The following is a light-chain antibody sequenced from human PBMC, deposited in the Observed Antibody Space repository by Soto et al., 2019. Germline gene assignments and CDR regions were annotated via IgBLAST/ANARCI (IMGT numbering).Light chain of an antibody. CDR2: DTS. CDR3: QQYQNSPRT. CDR1: QSVGGNS. Sequence: ETVLTQSPGTLSLSPGERATVSCRASQSVGGNSLAWYQQRPGQAPRLLIYDTSKSATGIPGRFSGSGSGTDFTLTISRLEPADFAVYYCQQYQNSPRTFGQGTKVDIK. J-gene: IGKJ1*01. V-gene: IGKV3-20*01.